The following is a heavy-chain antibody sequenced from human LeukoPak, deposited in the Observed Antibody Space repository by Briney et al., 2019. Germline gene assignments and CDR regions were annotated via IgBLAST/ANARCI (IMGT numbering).Heavy chain of an antibody. CDR1: GFTFSSYA. D-gene: IGHD1-20*01. J-gene: IGHJ4*02. Sequence: GGSLRLSCAASGFTFSSYAMSWVRQAPGKGLEWVSAISGSGGSTNYADSVKGRFTMSRDDAKNTLYLQMNSLRAEDTAVYYCARGVDNWNDLLNYWGQGTLVTVSS. CDR3: ARGVDNWNDLLNY. CDR2: ISGSGGST. V-gene: IGHV3-23*01.